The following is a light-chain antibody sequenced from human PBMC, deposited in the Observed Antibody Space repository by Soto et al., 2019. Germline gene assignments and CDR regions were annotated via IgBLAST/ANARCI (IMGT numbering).Light chain of an antibody. J-gene: IGKJ5*01. CDR1: QSVSGF. CDR2: DTS. Sequence: EVVLTQSPATLSLSPGESATLSCSADQSVSGFFGWYQQKLGRAPRLLIHDTSNRATGVPARFSGSGSGTDFTLTISSREPEDFGVYYCQQRGSCPPTCGQGTRLEMK. V-gene: IGKV3-11*01. CDR3: QQRGSCPPT.